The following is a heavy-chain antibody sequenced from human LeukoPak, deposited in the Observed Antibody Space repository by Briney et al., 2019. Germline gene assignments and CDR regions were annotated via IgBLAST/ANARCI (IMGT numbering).Heavy chain of an antibody. CDR2: ISCSCGST. CDR1: GFTFSSYA. D-gene: IGHD3-16*01. CDR3: SKDYPGAATTYVGWFDP. V-gene: IGHV3-23*01. J-gene: IGHJ5*02. Sequence: GGSLRLSCASSGFTFSSYAMSWVRQAPAKGLECVSAISCSCGSTYYADSLKARVAISRDSPKHTMYRQMNSQTAEDTAVYFCSKDYPGAATTYVGWFDPWGQGTLVTVSS.